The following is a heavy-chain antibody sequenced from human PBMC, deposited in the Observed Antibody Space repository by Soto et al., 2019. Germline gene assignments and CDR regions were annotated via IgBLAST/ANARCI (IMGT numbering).Heavy chain of an antibody. V-gene: IGHV3-20*04. CDR2: INWIGGST. Sequence: GGALRLSRSAPGFNFCAHALSLGPPTPGKGLEWVSAINWIGGSTNYADSMKGRFTISRDNAKNSLYLQMSSLRAEDTALYYCARHGGTPDLYFDYWGQGTPVTVSS. J-gene: IGHJ4*02. CDR1: GFNFCAHA. D-gene: IGHD3-16*01. CDR3: ARHGGTPDLYFDY.